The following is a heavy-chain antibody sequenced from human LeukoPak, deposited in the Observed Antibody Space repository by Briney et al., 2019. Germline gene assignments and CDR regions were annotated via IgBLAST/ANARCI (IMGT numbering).Heavy chain of an antibody. D-gene: IGHD3-22*01. CDR1: GYTFTSYA. Sequence: ASVKVSSKASGYTFTSYAMHWVRQAPGQRLGWMGWINAGNGNTKYSQKFQGRVTITRDTSASTAYMELRSLISEDTAVYYCARALGIVYSRPFDYWGQGTLVTVSS. CDR2: INAGNGNT. CDR3: ARALGIVYSRPFDY. V-gene: IGHV1-3*01. J-gene: IGHJ4*02.